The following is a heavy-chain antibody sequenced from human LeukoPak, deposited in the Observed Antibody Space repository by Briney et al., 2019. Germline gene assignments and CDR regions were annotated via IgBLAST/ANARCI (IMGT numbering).Heavy chain of an antibody. V-gene: IGHV4-30-2*01. CDR2: IYHSGST. CDR3: AREWGSGYYFDY. CDR1: GGSISSGGYY. Sequence: SETLSLTCTVSGGSISSGGYYWSWIRQPPGKGLEWIGYIYHSGSTYYNPSLKSRVTISVDTSKNQFSLKLSSVTAADTAVYYCAREWGSGYYFDYWGQGTLVTVSS. J-gene: IGHJ4*02. D-gene: IGHD6-19*01.